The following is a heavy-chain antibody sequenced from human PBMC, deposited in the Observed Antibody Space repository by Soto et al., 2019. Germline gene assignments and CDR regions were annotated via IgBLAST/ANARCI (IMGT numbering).Heavy chain of an antibody. V-gene: IGHV4-39*01. J-gene: IGHJ4*02. CDR2: IYYSGNT. Sequence: PSETLSLTCTVSGGSISSSSYYWGWIRQPPGKGLEWIGSIYYSGNTYYNPSLESRVTISVDTSKNQFSLKLSSVTAADTAVYFCARSSIRDYYFDYWGQGTLVTVSS. D-gene: IGHD6-6*01. CDR1: GGSISSSSYY. CDR3: ARSSIRDYYFDY.